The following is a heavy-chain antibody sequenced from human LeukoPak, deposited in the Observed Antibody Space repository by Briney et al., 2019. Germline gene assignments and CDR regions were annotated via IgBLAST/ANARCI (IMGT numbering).Heavy chain of an antibody. D-gene: IGHD6-13*01. V-gene: IGHV3-66*01. Sequence: PGGSLRLSCAASEFTVSNNYMNWVRQAPGKGLEWVSIIYSDGRIYYADSVKGRFTISRDNSKNTLYLQMNSLRAEDTAVYYCAKDDGSSWFYDYWGQRTLVTVSS. J-gene: IGHJ4*02. CDR3: AKDDGSSWFYDY. CDR1: EFTVSNNY. CDR2: IYSDGRI.